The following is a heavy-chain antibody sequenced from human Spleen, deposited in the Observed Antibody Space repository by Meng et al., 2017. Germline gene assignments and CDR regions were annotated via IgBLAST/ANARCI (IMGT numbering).Heavy chain of an antibody. J-gene: IGHJ4*02. CDR3: AKDGYSSSWWRFDY. CDR2: INPNSGGT. CDR1: GYAFSGHY. Sequence: ASVKVSCKASGYAFSGHYLHWVRQAPGQGLEWMGWINPNSGGTNYAQNFQGRVTLTRDTSITTAYMELNSLRSDDTAIYYCAKDGYSSSWWRFDYWGQGTLVTVSS. D-gene: IGHD6-13*01. V-gene: IGHV1-2*02.